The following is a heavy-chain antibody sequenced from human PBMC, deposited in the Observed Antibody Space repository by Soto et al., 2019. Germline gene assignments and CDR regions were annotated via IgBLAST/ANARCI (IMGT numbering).Heavy chain of an antibody. CDR3: AKDLVGSNADYYDY. CDR1: GFTFSSYA. J-gene: IGHJ4*02. CDR2: ISGSGGST. Sequence: GGSLRLSCAASGFTFSSYAMSWVRQAPGKGMEWVAAISGSGGSTYYADSVKGRFTISRENSKNTLYLQMNSLRAEDAAVYYCAKDLVGSNADYYDYWAQGTLVPVSS. V-gene: IGHV3-23*01. D-gene: IGHD2-15*01.